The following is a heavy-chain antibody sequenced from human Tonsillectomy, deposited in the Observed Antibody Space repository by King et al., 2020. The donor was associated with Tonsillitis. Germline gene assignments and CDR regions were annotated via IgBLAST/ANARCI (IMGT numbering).Heavy chain of an antibody. Sequence: VQLVESGGGVVQPGRSLRLSCAASGFSFSRYDIHWVRQAPGKGLEWVAFISNDGSNDYYADSVKGRFTISRDNSENTLYLQMNSLRPDDTAVYYCAKAITMTARYYGMDVWGQGTTVTVSS. CDR1: GFSFSRYD. D-gene: IGHD3-22*01. CDR2: ISNDGSND. CDR3: AKAITMTARYYGMDV. J-gene: IGHJ6*02. V-gene: IGHV3-30*18.